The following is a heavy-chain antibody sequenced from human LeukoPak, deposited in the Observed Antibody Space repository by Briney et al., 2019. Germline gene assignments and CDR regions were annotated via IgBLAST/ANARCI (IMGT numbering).Heavy chain of an antibody. CDR1: GGSISSYY. D-gene: IGHD4-17*01. V-gene: IGHV4-59*12. CDR2: IYYSGST. CDR3: ARGGHDYGDYVGY. Sequence: SETLSLTCTVSGGSISSYYWSWIRQPPGKGLEWIGYIYYSGSTNYNPSLKSRVTISVDTSKNQFSLKLSSVTAADTAVYYCARGGHDYGDYVGYWGQGTLVTVSS. J-gene: IGHJ4*02.